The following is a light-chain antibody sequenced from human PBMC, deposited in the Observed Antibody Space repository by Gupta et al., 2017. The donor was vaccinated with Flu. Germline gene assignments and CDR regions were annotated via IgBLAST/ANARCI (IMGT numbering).Light chain of an antibody. Sequence: LDWYVQNPGQAPQLLIYLGSTRASGVPDRISGSGSGTDFTLKINIVDAEDVVVYCCRQDLQTPLTFGGGTKVEIK. V-gene: IGKV2-28*01. CDR2: LGS. J-gene: IGKJ4*01. CDR3: RQDLQTPLT.